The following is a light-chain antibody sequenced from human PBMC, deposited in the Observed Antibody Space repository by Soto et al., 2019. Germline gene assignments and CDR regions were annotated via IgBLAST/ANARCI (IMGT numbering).Light chain of an antibody. V-gene: IGKV3-15*01. CDR1: QSVSSN. CDR2: GAS. J-gene: IGKJ1*01. CDR3: QQYNNWPFPSWT. Sequence: EIVMTQSPATLSVSPGERATLSCRASQSVSSNFAWYQQKPGQAPRLLIYGASTRATGIPARFSGSGSGTEFTLTISSLQSEDFAVYYCQQYNNWPFPSWTFGQGTKVEIK.